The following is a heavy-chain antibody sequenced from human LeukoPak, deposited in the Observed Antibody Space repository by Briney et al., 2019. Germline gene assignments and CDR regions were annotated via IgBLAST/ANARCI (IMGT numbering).Heavy chain of an antibody. Sequence: ASVKVSCKASGGTFSSYTISWVRQAPGQGLEWMGWISAYNGHTNYAQKVQARVSMTTDTSTSTAYMELKNLRSDDTAVYYCARRGGDYGDYWGQGTLVTVSS. D-gene: IGHD3-16*01. CDR1: GGTFSSYT. V-gene: IGHV1-18*01. CDR2: ISAYNGHT. J-gene: IGHJ4*02. CDR3: ARRGGDYGDY.